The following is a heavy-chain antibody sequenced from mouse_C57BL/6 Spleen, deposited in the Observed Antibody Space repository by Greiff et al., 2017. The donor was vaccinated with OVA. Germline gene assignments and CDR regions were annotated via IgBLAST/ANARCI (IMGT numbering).Heavy chain of an antibody. CDR2: ISPGSGST. V-gene: IGHV1-55*01. Sequence: VQLQQSGAELVKPGASVKMSCKASGYTFTRYWITWVKQRPGQGLEWIGDISPGSGSTNYNEKFQSKATLTVDTSSSTAYMQLSSLTSEDAAVDYCARQGITTVVEDYWGQGTTLTVSS. D-gene: IGHD1-1*01. CDR1: GYTFTRYW. J-gene: IGHJ2*01. CDR3: ARQGITTVVEDY.